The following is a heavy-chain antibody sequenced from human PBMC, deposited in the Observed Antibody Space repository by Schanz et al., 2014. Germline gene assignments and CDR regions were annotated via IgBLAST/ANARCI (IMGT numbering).Heavy chain of an antibody. CDR2: IGRRGQVI. V-gene: IGHV3-21*01. CDR1: RLTFANED. D-gene: IGHD3-16*01. Sequence: EEQMVESGGGLVKPGGSLILSCAASRLTFANEDIHWVRQAPGKGPEWVACIGRRGQVIYYADSMEGRFTISRDNAQNSLFLQMNSLRVEDTAVYYCARSYHDDDDYTRALDMWGQGTMVTVSS. CDR3: ARSYHDDDDYTRALDM. J-gene: IGHJ3*02.